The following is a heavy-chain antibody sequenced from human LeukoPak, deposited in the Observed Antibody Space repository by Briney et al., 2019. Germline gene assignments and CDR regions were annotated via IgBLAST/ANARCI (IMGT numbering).Heavy chain of an antibody. CDR2: INPNSGGT. D-gene: IGHD3-10*01. CDR3: ARAGKLMITMVRGALASKKGFDI. V-gene: IGHV1-2*02. J-gene: IGHJ3*02. Sequence: GASVKVSCKASGYTFIGYYMHWVRQAPGQGLEWMGWINPNSGGTNYAQKFQGRVTMTRDTSISTAYMELSRLRSVDTAVYYCARAGKLMITMVRGALASKKGFDIWGQGTMVTVSS. CDR1: GYTFIGYY.